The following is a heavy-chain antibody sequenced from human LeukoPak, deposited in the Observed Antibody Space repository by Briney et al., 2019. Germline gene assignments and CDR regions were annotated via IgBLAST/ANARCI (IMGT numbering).Heavy chain of an antibody. CDR2: IYPGDSDT. CDR1: GYSFTSYW. Sequence: GESLKISCKGSGYSFTSYWIGWVRQMPGKGLEWMGIIYPGDSDTRYSPSFQGQVTISADKSISTAYLQWSSLKASDTAMYYCARRSYSNYGSYYYYYMDVWGKGTTVTVSS. CDR3: ARRSYSNYGSYYYYYMDV. D-gene: IGHD4-11*01. J-gene: IGHJ6*03. V-gene: IGHV5-51*01.